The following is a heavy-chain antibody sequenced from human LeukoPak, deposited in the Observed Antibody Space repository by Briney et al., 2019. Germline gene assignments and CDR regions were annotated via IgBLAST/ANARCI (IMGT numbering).Heavy chain of an antibody. D-gene: IGHD3-22*01. CDR1: GFTFSNYG. V-gene: IGHV3-33*03. Sequence: GGSLRLSCAASGFTFSNYGMHWVRQAPGKGLEWVAVIWYDGSNEYYGDSVKGRFIISRDNAKNSLYLQMNSLRAEDTALYYCAKSTSGYRTHDAFDIWGQGTMVTVSS. CDR3: AKSTSGYRTHDAFDI. J-gene: IGHJ3*02. CDR2: IWYDGSNE.